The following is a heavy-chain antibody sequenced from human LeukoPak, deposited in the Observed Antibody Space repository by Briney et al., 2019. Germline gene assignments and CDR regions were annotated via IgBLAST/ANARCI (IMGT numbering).Heavy chain of an antibody. CDR2: ISGSGGST. Sequence: GGSLRLSCAASGFTFSSYGMSWVRQAPGKGLEWASAISGSGGSTYYADSVKGRFTISRDNSKYTLNLQMNSLRAEDTAVYYCAKDWGSYFASGSSYFDYWGQGNLVTVSP. D-gene: IGHD3-10*01. J-gene: IGHJ4*02. CDR3: AKDWGSYFASGSSYFDY. CDR1: GFTFSSYG. V-gene: IGHV3-23*01.